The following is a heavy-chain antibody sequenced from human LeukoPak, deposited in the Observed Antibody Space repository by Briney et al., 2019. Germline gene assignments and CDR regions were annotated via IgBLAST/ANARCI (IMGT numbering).Heavy chain of an antibody. CDR3: AKDRYCSGGSCYYDAFDI. Sequence: PGRSLRLSCAASGFTLCSYGMHWVRQAPGKGLEWVAVISYDGSTKHYPDSVKGRFTNPRDHSKNTLYLQMNSLRAEDTAVYYCAKDRYCSGGSCYYDAFDIWGQGAMVTVSS. J-gene: IGHJ3*02. CDR1: GFTLCSYG. V-gene: IGHV3-30*18. CDR2: ISYDGSTK. D-gene: IGHD2-15*01.